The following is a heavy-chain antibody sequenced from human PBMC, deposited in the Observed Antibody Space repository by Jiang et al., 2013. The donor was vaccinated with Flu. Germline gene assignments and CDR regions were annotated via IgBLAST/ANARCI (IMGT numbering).Heavy chain of an antibody. J-gene: IGHJ3*02. CDR2: IYYSGST. V-gene: IGHV4-59*01. Sequence: WIGYIYYSGSTNYNPSLKSRVTISVDTSKNQFSLKLSSVTAADTAVYYCARDRSHYGGNSEVAFDIWGQGTMVTVSS. CDR3: ARDRSHYGGNSEVAFDI. D-gene: IGHD4-23*01.